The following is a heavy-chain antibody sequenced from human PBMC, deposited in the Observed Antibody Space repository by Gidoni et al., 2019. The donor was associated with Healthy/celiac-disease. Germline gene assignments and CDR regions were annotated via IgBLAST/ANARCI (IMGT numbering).Heavy chain of an antibody. D-gene: IGHD5-18*01. Sequence: QLQLQESGPGLVKPSETLSLPCTVSGGSISSSSYYWGWIRQPPGKGLEWIGSIYYSGSTYYNPSLKSRVTISVDTSKNQFSLKLSSVTAADTAVYYCARHAGYTAMVTPFDYWGQGTLVTVSS. CDR2: IYYSGST. J-gene: IGHJ4*02. V-gene: IGHV4-39*01. CDR3: ARHAGYTAMVTPFDY. CDR1: GGSISSSSYY.